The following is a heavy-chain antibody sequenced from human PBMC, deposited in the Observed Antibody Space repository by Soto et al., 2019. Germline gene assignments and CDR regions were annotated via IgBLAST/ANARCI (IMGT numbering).Heavy chain of an antibody. CDR3: AAGTDTAMEQGADY. CDR2: ISTTGRYI. J-gene: IGHJ4*02. CDR1: GFTFSDHS. Sequence: EVQLVESGGGLAKPGGSLRLSCAASGFTFSDHSMNWVRQAPGKGFEWVSSISTTGRYIYYSDSMAGRFTISRDNAKNSLYLQINSLRGDDTAIYYCAAGTDTAMEQGADYWGQGTLVTVSS. D-gene: IGHD5-18*01. V-gene: IGHV3-21*01.